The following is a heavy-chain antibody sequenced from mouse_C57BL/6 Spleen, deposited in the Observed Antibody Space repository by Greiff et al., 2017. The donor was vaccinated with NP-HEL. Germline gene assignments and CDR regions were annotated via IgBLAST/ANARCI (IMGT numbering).Heavy chain of an antibody. V-gene: IGHV1-26*01. Sequence: EVQLQQSGPELVKPGASVKISCKASGYTFTDYYMNWVKQSHGKSLEWIGDINPNNGGTSYIQKFKGKATLTVDKSSSTAYMELRSLTSEDSAVYYCAHGSSLYYAMDYWGQGTSVTVSS. CDR1: GYTFTDYY. CDR3: AHGSSLYYAMDY. CDR2: INPNNGGT. D-gene: IGHD1-1*01. J-gene: IGHJ4*01.